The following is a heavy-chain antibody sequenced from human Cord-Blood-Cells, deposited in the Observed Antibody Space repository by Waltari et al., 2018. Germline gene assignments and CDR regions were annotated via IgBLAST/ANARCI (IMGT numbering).Heavy chain of an antibody. CDR1: GGSFSGYS. CDR3: ARAPNWNYDAFDI. J-gene: IGHJ3*02. Sequence: QVQLQQGGAGLLKPSETLSRTCAVYGGSFSGYSWSWIRQPPGEGLEWIGEINHSGSTNYNPSLKSRVTISVDTSKNQFSLKLSSVTAADTAVYYCARAPNWNYDAFDIWGQGTMVTVSS. CDR2: INHSGST. D-gene: IGHD1-7*01. V-gene: IGHV4-34*01.